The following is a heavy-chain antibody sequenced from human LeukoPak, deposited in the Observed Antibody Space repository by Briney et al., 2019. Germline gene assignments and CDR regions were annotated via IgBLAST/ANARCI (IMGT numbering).Heavy chain of an antibody. CDR1: GGSISSYY. CDR2: IYYSGST. V-gene: IGHV4-59*01. J-gene: IGHJ4*02. CDR3: ARDRAYFDY. Sequence: SETLSLTCTVSGGSISSYYWSWIRQPPGKGLEWIGYIYYSGSTNYNPSLKSRVTISVDTSKNQFSLKLSSVTAADTAVYYCARDRAYFDYWGQGTLVTVSS.